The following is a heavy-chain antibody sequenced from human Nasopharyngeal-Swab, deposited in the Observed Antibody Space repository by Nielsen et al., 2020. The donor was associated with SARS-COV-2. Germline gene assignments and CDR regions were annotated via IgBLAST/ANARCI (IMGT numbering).Heavy chain of an antibody. J-gene: IGHJ4*02. CDR3: AKQGPEMTRGVNNYLDY. CDR1: GFTFSSYS. Sequence: GGSLRLSCAASGFTFSSYSMNWVRQAPGKGLEWVSYISSSSSTIYYADSVKGRFTISRDNAKNSLYLQMNSLRAEDTAVYYCAKQGPEMTRGVNNYLDYWGQGTLVTVSS. CDR2: ISSSSSTI. D-gene: IGHD3-10*01. V-gene: IGHV3-48*04.